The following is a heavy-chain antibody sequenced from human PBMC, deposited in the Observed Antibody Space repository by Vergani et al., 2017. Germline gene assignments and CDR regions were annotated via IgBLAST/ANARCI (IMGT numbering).Heavy chain of an antibody. J-gene: IGHJ3*01. CDR2: IKSQVDGGTT. V-gene: IGHV3-15*01. CDR1: GITFKNAW. Sequence: EVQVVESGGGLIKPGGSLRLSCVVSGITFKNAWINWVRQAPGKGLEWLGRIKSQVDGGTTEFATPVKARFTISRDDSRDMVYLQLNGLKTEDTGIYYWATHKVGGDFGRGTPDVWGQGTVVTVSS. D-gene: IGHD1-26*01. CDR3: ATHKVGGDFGRGTPDV.